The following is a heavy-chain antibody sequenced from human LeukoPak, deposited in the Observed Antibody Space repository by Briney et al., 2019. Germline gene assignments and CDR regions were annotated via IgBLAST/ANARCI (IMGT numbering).Heavy chain of an antibody. Sequence: SETLSLTCTVSGGSISSYYWSWIRQPAGKGLEWIGRIYTSGSTNYNPSLKSRVTMSVDTSKNQFSLKLSSVTAADTAVYYCARDRLSYSGSYQFYYWGQGTLVTVSS. J-gene: IGHJ4*02. CDR2: IYTSGST. CDR3: ARDRLSYSGSYQFYY. V-gene: IGHV4-4*07. CDR1: GGSISSYY. D-gene: IGHD1-26*01.